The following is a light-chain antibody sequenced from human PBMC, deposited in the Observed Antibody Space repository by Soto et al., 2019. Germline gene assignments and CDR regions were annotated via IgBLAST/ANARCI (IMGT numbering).Light chain of an antibody. CDR1: QSISTY. V-gene: IGKV1-39*01. Sequence: DIQMTQSPTSLSASVGDRVTISCRASQSISTYLTWYQQKPGKAPRLLIYAASSVQSGVPPRFSGSGSGTDFILTISSLRPEDIATYFCQQTYTALPWTFGQGTKVEIK. CDR3: QQTYTALPWT. CDR2: AAS. J-gene: IGKJ1*01.